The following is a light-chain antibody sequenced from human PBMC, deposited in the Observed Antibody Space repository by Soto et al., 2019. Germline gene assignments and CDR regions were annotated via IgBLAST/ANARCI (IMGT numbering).Light chain of an antibody. CDR1: QSISSW. V-gene: IGKV1-5*01. CDR3: QQYNSYSIT. J-gene: IGKJ5*01. CDR2: DAS. Sequence: DIQMTQSPSTLSASVGDRVTITCRASQSISSWLAWYQQKPGKAPKLLIYDASGLESGVQSRFSGSGSGTEFTLTISSLQPDDFATSYCQQYNSYSITFGQGTRLEIK.